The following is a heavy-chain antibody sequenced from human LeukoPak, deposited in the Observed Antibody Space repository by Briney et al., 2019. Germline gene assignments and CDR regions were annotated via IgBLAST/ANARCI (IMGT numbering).Heavy chain of an antibody. Sequence: ASVKVSCKASGYTFTSYDINWARQATGQGLEWMGWMNPNSGNTGYAQKFQGRVTMTRNTSISTAYMELSSLRSEDTAVYYCAREYSSSSLSDYWGQGTLVTVSS. CDR1: GYTFTSYD. D-gene: IGHD6-6*01. CDR3: AREYSSSSLSDY. J-gene: IGHJ4*02. V-gene: IGHV1-8*01. CDR2: MNPNSGNT.